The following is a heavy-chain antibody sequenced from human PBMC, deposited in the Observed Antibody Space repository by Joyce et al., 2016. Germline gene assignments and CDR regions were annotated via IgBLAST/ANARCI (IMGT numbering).Heavy chain of an antibody. CDR2: IYNSETT. J-gene: IGHJ6*02. Sequence: HLQESGPGLVKPSETLSLTCTISGDSFSDTNSYWSWIRQPPGKGLEWLGFIYNSETTHYNPSLGGRVSISAGAAKKQFSLRLTSVTSADTAVYYCATSLPSRVAGFQFFGLDVWGQGTTVIVS. CDR3: ATSLPSRVAGFQFFGLDV. V-gene: IGHV4-61*01. CDR1: GDSFSDTNSY. D-gene: IGHD2/OR15-2a*01.